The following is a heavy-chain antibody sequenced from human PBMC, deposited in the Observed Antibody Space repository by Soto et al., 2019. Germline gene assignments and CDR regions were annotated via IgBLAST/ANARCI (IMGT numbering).Heavy chain of an antibody. CDR2: YGGSGGST. D-gene: IGHD3-16*01. Sequence: DVQLLESGGGLVQRGGSLRLSCAASGFTFSTYGMTWVRQAPGKGLEWVSYGGSGGSTYYADSVKGRFTISRDHSKNTLYLQMTSLRAEDTAVYYCVKFRGRAYHYYYMGVWGNGTTVTVSS. CDR1: GFTFSTYG. V-gene: IGHV3-23*01. CDR3: VKFRGRAYHYYYMGV. J-gene: IGHJ6*03.